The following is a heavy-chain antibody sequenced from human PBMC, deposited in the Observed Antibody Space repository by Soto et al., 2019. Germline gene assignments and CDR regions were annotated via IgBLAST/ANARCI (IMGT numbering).Heavy chain of an antibody. CDR3: ARLPTGIAAAGFYGMDV. D-gene: IGHD6-13*01. CDR1: GGSISSSSYY. Sequence: QLQLQESGPGLVKPSETLSLTCTVSGGSISSSSYYWGWIRQPPGKGLEWIGSIYYSGSTHYNPSLKRRVTTSVTPSKHQFSLKLSSVTAADTAVYYCARLPTGIAAAGFYGMDVWGQGTTVTVSS. CDR2: IYYSGST. J-gene: IGHJ6*02. V-gene: IGHV4-39*01.